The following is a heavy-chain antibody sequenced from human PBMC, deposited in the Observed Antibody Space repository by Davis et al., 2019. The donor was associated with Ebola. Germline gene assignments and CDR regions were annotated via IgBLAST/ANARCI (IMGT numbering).Heavy chain of an antibody. V-gene: IGHV3-30*03. D-gene: IGHD3-22*01. CDR3: ARGTIVVVTDWYFDF. CDR2: LSYDGSKK. CDR1: GLTSSSYG. J-gene: IGHJ2*01. Sequence: GGSLRLSCAASGLTSSSYGMHWVRQAPGKGLEWVAVLSYDGSKKYYADSVKGRFTISRDNSKNTLHLQMNNLRPDDTAIYYCARGTIVVVTDWYFDFWGRGTLVTVSP.